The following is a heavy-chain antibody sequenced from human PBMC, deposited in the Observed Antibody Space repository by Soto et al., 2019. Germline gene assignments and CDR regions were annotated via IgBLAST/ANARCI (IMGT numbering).Heavy chain of an antibody. V-gene: IGHV3-15*07. D-gene: IGHD3-22*01. J-gene: IGHJ5*02. CDR2: IKSKTDGGTT. CDR1: GFTFSNAW. Sequence: GGSLRLSCAASGFTFSNAWMNWVRQAPGKGLEWVGRIKSKTDGGTTDYAAPVKGRFTISRDDSKNTLYLQMNSLKTEDTAVYYCTASSGYYPLLGKWFDPWGQGTLVTVSS. CDR3: TASSGYYPLLGKWFDP.